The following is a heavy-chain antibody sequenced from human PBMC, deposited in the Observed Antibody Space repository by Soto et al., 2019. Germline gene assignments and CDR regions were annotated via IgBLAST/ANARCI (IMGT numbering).Heavy chain of an antibody. Sequence: EVQLVESGGGLVQPGRSLRLSCAASGFTFDDYAMHWVRQAPGKGLEWVSGISWNSGSIGYADSVKGRFTISRDNAKNALYLQMNSLRAEDTALYYCAKDSGYARDAFDIWGQGTMVTVSS. D-gene: IGHD5-12*01. V-gene: IGHV3-9*01. CDR3: AKDSGYARDAFDI. CDR2: ISWNSGSI. J-gene: IGHJ3*02. CDR1: GFTFDDYA.